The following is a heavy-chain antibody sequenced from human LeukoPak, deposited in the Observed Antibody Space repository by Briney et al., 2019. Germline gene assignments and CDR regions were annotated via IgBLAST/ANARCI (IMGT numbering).Heavy chain of an antibody. CDR3: TTDPGTSPPDYFDY. CDR1: GFTFSNAW. Sequence: KTGGSLRLSCAASGFTFSNAWMSWVRQAPGKGLEWVGRIKSKTDGGTTDYAAPVKGRFTISRDDSKNTLYLQMNSLKTEDTAVYYCTTDPGTSPPDYFDYWGQGTLVTVSS. D-gene: IGHD1/OR15-1a*01. CDR2: IKSKTDGGTT. J-gene: IGHJ4*02. V-gene: IGHV3-15*01.